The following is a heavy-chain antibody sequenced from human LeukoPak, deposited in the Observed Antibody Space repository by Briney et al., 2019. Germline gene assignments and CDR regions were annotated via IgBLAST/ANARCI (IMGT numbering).Heavy chain of an antibody. CDR3: AKDGPLYSSNWYGGFDM. V-gene: IGHV3-23*01. J-gene: IGHJ3*02. CDR1: GFPFNNYA. Sequence: GSLRLSFSASGFPFNNYAMSWVRPAAGKGLEGVSAIIVSGVATYYAGSVKGRFTISRDNSKNTLYLQMNSLRGEDTAIYYCAKDGPLYSSNWYGGFDMWGQGTMVTVSS. CDR2: IIVSGVAT. D-gene: IGHD6-13*01.